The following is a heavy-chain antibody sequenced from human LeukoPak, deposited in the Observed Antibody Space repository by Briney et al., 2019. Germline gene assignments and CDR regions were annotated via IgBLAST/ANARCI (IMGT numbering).Heavy chain of an antibody. CDR2: IYTGGTT. V-gene: IGHV3-53*01. CDR3: ARGLYAAAFDS. CDR1: GFTVSGNY. Sequence: GGSLRLSCAASGFTVSGNYMSWVRQAPGKGLEWVSIIYTGGTTYDADSVKGRFTISRDNSKNTLYLQMNSLRAEDTAVYYCARGLYAAAFDSWGQGTLVTVSS. J-gene: IGHJ4*02. D-gene: IGHD2-2*01.